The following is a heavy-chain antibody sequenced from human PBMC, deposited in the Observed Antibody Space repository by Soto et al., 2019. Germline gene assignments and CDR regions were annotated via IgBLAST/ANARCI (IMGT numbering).Heavy chain of an antibody. D-gene: IGHD3-9*01. Sequence: SETLSLTCTVSGGSISSYYWSWIRQPPGKGLEWIGYIYYSGSTNYNPSLKSRVTISVDTSKNQFSLKLSSVTAADTAVYYCARVRYDILTGYPEYYFDYWGQGTLGIVSS. CDR1: GGSISSYY. CDR2: IYYSGST. V-gene: IGHV4-59*01. J-gene: IGHJ4*02. CDR3: ARVRYDILTGYPEYYFDY.